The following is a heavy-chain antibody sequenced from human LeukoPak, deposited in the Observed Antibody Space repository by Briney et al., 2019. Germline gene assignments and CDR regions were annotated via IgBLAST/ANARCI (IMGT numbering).Heavy chain of an antibody. Sequence: SETLSLTCSVSGGSDTSYYWSWIRQSPGKGLEWIGYIYYSGSTKYNPSLKSRVTISVDRSKNQFSLRLTSVTAADTAVYYCARGKDAYNWGWFDPWGQGTLVSVSS. CDR1: GGSDTSYY. J-gene: IGHJ5*02. D-gene: IGHD5-24*01. V-gene: IGHV4-59*02. CDR3: ARGKDAYNWGWFDP. CDR2: IYYSGST.